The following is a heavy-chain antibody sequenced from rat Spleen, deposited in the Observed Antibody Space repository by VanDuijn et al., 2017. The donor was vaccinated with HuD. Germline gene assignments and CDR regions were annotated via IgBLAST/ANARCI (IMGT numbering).Heavy chain of an antibody. J-gene: IGHJ2*01. Sequence: EVQLVESGGGLVQPGRSLKLSCAASGFTFSYYGMAWVRQAPTKGLEWVASITYDGTGTNYRDSVRGRFTISRDIAESTLHLQMDSLRSEDTATYYCTRGGYFRHWGQGVMVTVSS. CDR1: GFTFSYYG. D-gene: IGHD2-5*01. V-gene: IGHV5-29*01. CDR3: TRGGYFRH. CDR2: ITYDGTGT.